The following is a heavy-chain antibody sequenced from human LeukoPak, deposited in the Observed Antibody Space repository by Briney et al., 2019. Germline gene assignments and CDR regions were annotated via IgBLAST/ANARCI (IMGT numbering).Heavy chain of an antibody. J-gene: IGHJ3*02. D-gene: IGHD3-10*01. CDR1: GFTFGSYG. Sequence: GRSLRLSCSASGFTFGSYGMHWVRQAPGKGLEWVAVISYDGSNKYYVDSVKGRFTISRDNSKNTLYLQMNSLRAEDTAVYYCAKGPVLLWFGDPNGGAFDIWGQGTMVTVSS. CDR3: AKGPVLLWFGDPNGGAFDI. V-gene: IGHV3-30*18. CDR2: ISYDGSNK.